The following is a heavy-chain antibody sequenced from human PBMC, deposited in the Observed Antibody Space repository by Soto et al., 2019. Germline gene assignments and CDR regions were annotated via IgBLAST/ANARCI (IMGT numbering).Heavy chain of an antibody. D-gene: IGHD3-9*01. J-gene: IGHJ6*02. CDR1: GFTFSSYA. V-gene: IGHV3-23*01. CDR3: AKGKYYDILAGYYYYYYGMDV. CDR2: ISGSGGST. Sequence: EVQLLESGGGLVQPGGSLRLSCAASGFTFSSYAMSWVRQAPGKRLEWVSAISGSGGSTYYADSVKGRFTISRDNSKNTLYLQMNSLRDEDTAVYYCAKGKYYDILAGYYYYYYGMDVWGQGPTVTVSS.